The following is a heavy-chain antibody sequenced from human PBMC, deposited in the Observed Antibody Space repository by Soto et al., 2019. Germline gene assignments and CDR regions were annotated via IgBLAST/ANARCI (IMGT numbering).Heavy chain of an antibody. J-gene: IGHJ5*02. V-gene: IGHV4-4*02. Sequence: QVQLQESGPGLAKPSGTLSLTCAVSGGSISSSNWWSWDRQHPGKGLEWIGEIYHSGSTNYNPSLKGRFTISVDKSKNKFSLKLSSVTAADTAVYYCARGRRRINWFDPWGQGTLVTVSS. CDR2: IYHSGST. CDR3: ARGRRRINWFDP. CDR1: GGSISSSNW.